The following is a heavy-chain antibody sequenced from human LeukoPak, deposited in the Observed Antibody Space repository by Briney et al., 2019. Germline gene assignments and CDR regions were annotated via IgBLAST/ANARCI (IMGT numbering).Heavy chain of an antibody. CDR3: AKTGYYDSSGYPLGAFDI. CDR2: ISYDGSNK. J-gene: IGHJ3*02. V-gene: IGHV3-30*18. D-gene: IGHD3-22*01. CDR1: GFTFSSYG. Sequence: GGSLRLSCAASGFTFSSYGMHWVRQAPGKGLEWVAVISYDGSNKYYADPVKGRFTISRDNSKNTLYLQMNSLRAEDTAVYYCAKTGYYDSSGYPLGAFDIWGQGTMVTVSS.